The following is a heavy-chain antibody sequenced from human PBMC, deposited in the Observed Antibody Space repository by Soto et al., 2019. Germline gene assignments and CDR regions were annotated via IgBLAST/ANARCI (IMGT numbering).Heavy chain of an antibody. J-gene: IGHJ4*02. D-gene: IGHD3-10*01. CDR2: ISGSGGST. CDR1: GFTFSSYA. CDR3: AKGVGVRGFYFDY. V-gene: IGHV3-23*01. Sequence: VGSLRLSCAASGFTFSSYAMSWVRQAPGKGLEWVSAISGSGGSTYYADSVKGRFTISRDNSKNTLYLQMNSLRAEDTAVYYCAKGVGVRGFYFDYWGQGTLVTVSS.